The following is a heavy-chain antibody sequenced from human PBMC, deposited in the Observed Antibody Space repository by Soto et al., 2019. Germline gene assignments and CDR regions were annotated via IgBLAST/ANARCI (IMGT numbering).Heavy chain of an antibody. CDR3: ARDTRTGYCSGISCYYYGMDV. V-gene: IGHV3-21*01. J-gene: IGHJ6*02. CDR1: GFIFNNFA. CDR2: ISSSGNYI. Sequence: EMQLVESGGGLVRPEGSLRLSCAASGFIFNNFAMNWVRQAPGKGLEWVSSISSSGNYIYYADSVKGRFTISRDNAKNSVYLQMDSLRPEDTAVYYCARDTRTGYCSGISCYYYGMDVWGQGTTVTVSS. D-gene: IGHD2-15*01.